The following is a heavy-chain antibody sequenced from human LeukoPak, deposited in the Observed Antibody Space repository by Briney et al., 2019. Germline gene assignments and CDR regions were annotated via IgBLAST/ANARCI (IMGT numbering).Heavy chain of an antibody. V-gene: IGHV3-53*01. D-gene: IGHD2-2*01. CDR2: IYSGGST. J-gene: IGHJ3*02. CDR3: ARDRVVRAAPGRVFDM. Sequence: GGSLRLSCAASGFTLSSNYMSWVRQAPGKGLEWVSVIYSGGSTYYADSVKGRFTISRDNSTNTLYLQMNSLRAEDTAVYYCARDRVVRAAPGRVFDMWGEGTMVTVSS. CDR1: GFTLSSNY.